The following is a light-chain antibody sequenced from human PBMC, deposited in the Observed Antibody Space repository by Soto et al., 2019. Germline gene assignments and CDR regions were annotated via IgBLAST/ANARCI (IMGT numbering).Light chain of an antibody. CDR3: QHHGFILRMT. J-gene: IGKJ1*01. V-gene: IGKV1-33*01. CDR1: HDIDNF. CDR2: DAF. Sequence: DIQMIQSPSSLSASIGDRVTITCQASHDIDNFLNWYQQKPGKAPTLLIYDAFNLETGVTSRLSGSGAGTDFTIPISSMLQQDIATYYCQHHGFILRMTFGQGTKVEIK.